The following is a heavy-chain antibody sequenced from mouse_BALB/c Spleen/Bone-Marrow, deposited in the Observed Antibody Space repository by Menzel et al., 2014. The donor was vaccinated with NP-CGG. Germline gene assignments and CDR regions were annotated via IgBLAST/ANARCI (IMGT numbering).Heavy chain of an antibody. CDR3: ARNGYYVYYYAMDY. CDR2: IDPANGNT. D-gene: IGHD2-3*01. V-gene: IGHV14-3*02. CDR1: GFNIKDTY. J-gene: IGHJ4*01. Sequence: VQLQQSGAELVKPGASVKLSCTASGFNIKDTYMHWVKQRPEQGLEWIGRIDPANGNTKYDPKFQGKATITADTSSNTAYLQLSSLTSEDTAVYYCARNGYYVYYYAMDYWVKEPQSPSPQ.